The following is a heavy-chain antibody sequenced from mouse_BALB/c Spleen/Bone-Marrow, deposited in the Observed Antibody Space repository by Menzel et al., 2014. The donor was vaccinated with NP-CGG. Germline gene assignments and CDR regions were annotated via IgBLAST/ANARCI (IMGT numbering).Heavy chain of an antibody. V-gene: IGHV1S81*02. CDR3: TRSNYGYWYFDV. CDR2: FNPINGGT. Sequence: QVQLQQSGAELVKPGASVKLSCKASGYTFTSYYMYWVRQRPGQGLEWIGEFNPINGGTKISEKFKSRATLTVDKSSSTAFMQLSTLTSEDSAVYYCTRSNYGYWYFDVWGAGTTVTVSS. CDR1: GYTFTSYY. J-gene: IGHJ1*01. D-gene: IGHD1-1*01.